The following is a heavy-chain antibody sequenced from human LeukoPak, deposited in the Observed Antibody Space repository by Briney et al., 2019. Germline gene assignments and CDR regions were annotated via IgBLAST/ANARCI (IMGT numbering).Heavy chain of an antibody. CDR3: AKEEAGSSGWYAYYYYYYMDV. J-gene: IGHJ6*03. CDR2: ISGSGGST. Sequence: GGSLRLSCAASGFTFSSYGMSWVRQAPGKGLEWVSAISGSGGSTYYADSVKGRFTISRDNSKNTPYLQMNSLRAEDTAVYYCAKEEAGSSGWYAYYYYYYMDVWGKGTTVTISS. CDR1: GFTFSSYG. V-gene: IGHV3-23*01. D-gene: IGHD6-19*01.